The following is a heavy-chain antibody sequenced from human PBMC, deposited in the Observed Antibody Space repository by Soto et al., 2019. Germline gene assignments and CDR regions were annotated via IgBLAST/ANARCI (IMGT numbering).Heavy chain of an antibody. CDR2: INPNSGGT. Sequence: GVSVKVSCKASGYTFTGYYMHWVRQAPGQGLEWMGWINPNSGGTNYAQKFQGRVTMTRDTSISTAYMELSRLRSDDTAVYYCARDYYGSGSYYLDWGQGTLVTVSS. CDR1: GYTFTGYY. J-gene: IGHJ4*02. D-gene: IGHD3-10*01. CDR3: ARDYYGSGSYYLD. V-gene: IGHV1-2*02.